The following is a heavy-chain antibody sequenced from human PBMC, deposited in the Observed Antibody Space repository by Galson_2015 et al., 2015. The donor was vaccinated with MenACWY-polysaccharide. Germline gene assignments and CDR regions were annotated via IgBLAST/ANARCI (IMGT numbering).Heavy chain of an antibody. D-gene: IGHD2-15*01. CDR2: MSYDGGNK. CDR3: AKGAADSDY. V-gene: IGHV3-30*18. J-gene: IGHJ4*02. CDR1: GFNFRSYG. Sequence: SLRLSCAASGFNFRSYGMHWVRQAPGKGLEWVAVMSYDGGNKYYIDSVKGRFTISKDTFKNTLYLQMDSLRIEDTAMYYCAKGAADSDYWGQGTLVTVSS.